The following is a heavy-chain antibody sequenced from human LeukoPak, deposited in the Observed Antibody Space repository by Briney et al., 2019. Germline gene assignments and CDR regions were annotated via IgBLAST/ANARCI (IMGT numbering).Heavy chain of an antibody. CDR1: GFTFSNYW. Sequence: GGSLRLSCAASGFTFSNYWMSWVRQAPGKGLEWVANINQDSSEKYYVDSVKGRFTISRDNAKNSLYLQMNSLRAEDTAVYYCAKGYYYGSGSLDYWGQGTLVTVSS. D-gene: IGHD3-10*01. CDR3: AKGYYYGSGSLDY. V-gene: IGHV3-7*01. J-gene: IGHJ4*02. CDR2: INQDSSEK.